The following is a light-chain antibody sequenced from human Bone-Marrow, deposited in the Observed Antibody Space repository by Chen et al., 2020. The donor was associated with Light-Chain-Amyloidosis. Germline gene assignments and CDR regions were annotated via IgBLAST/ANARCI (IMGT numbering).Light chain of an antibody. Sequence: SYVLTQPSSVSVAPGQTATIACGGNNIGSTSVHWYQQTPGQAPLLVVYDESDRPSGIPERFSGSNSGNTATLTISRVEAGDEADYSCQVWDRSSDRPVFGGGTTLTVL. CDR3: QVWDRSSDRPV. J-gene: IGLJ3*02. CDR1: NIGSTS. V-gene: IGLV3-21*02. CDR2: DES.